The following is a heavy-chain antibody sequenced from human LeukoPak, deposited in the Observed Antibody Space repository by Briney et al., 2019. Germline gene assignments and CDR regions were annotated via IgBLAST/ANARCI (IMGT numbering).Heavy chain of an antibody. J-gene: IGHJ4*02. Sequence: PGRSLRLSCAASGFTFSNYAMHWVRQAPGKGLEWVAVISFDGNTKHSAGSVKGRFTISRDSSKNTLYLQMNSLKAEDTAVYYCAKDLCSTTCYTAYWGQGTLVTVSS. CDR3: AKDLCSTTCYTAY. CDR1: GFTFSNYA. V-gene: IGHV3-33*06. D-gene: IGHD2-2*02. CDR2: ISFDGNTK.